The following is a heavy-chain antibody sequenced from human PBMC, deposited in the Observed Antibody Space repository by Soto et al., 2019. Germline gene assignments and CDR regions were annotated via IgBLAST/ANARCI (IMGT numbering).Heavy chain of an antibody. D-gene: IGHD6-25*01. CDR2: DYYTGRT. V-gene: IGHV4-59*11. CDR3: ARHHPRTLAALEIPFDF. CDR1: GGSISPHY. Sequence: ASETLSLTCAVSGGSISPHYWRWIRESPGKGLEWIGYDYYTGRTDYNPSLKRRVPNSVXXXXXXFXSXQXXVTAAXKAVCFCARHHPRTLAALEIPFDFWGKGTLVT. J-gene: IGHJ4*02.